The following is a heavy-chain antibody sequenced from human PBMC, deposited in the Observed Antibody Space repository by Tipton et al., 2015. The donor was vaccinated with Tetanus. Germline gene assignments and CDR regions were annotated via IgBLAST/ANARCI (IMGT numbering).Heavy chain of an antibody. CDR1: GGSFSGYY. Sequence: TLSLTCTVSGGSFSGYYWSWIRQPPGKGLEWIGEINHSGSTNYNPSLKSRVTISVDTSKNQFSLKLSSVTAADTAVYYCARGQAAGFTVGYYYYYYGMDVWGQGTTVTVSS. V-gene: IGHV4-34*01. J-gene: IGHJ6*02. CDR3: ARGQAAGFTVGYYYYYYGMDV. CDR2: INHSGST. D-gene: IGHD6-13*01.